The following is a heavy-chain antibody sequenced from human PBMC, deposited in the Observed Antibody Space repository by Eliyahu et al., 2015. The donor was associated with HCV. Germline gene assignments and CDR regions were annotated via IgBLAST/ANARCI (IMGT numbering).Heavy chain of an antibody. CDR2: ISWDDDK. Sequence: QITLKESGPTLVKPTQTLTLTCTFSGFSLSTSGVGVGWIRQPPGKALEWLALISWDDDKRYSPSLKSRLTITKDTSKNQVVLTMTNMDPVDTATYYCAHVPGIDWYCSSTSCYFFDYWGQGTLVTVSS. J-gene: IGHJ4*02. CDR1: GFSLSTSGVG. V-gene: IGHV2-5*02. CDR3: AHVPGIDWYCSSTSCYFFDY. D-gene: IGHD2-2*01.